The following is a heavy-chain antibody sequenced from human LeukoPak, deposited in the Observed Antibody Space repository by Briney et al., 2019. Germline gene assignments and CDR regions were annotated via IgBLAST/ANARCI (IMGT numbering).Heavy chain of an antibody. J-gene: IGHJ4*02. V-gene: IGHV3-7*02. D-gene: IGHD2-21*01. CDR2: IKQDGSEK. CDR3: ARLKGERSLFEY. Sequence: GGSLRLSCAASGFTLGTYWMTWVRQAPGKGLEWVANIKQDGSEKYYADSVKGRFTISRDNAKNSLYLQMNSLRAEDTAVYYCARLKGERSLFEYWGQGTLVTVSS. CDR1: GFTLGTYW.